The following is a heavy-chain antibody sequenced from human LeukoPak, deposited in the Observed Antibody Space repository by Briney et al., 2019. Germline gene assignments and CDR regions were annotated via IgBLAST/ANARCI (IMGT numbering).Heavy chain of an antibody. CDR2: IRYDGSNK. D-gene: IGHD3-9*01. CDR1: GFTFSSYG. V-gene: IGHV3-30*02. J-gene: IGHJ4*02. CDR3: AKDRSLRYFDWLLDY. Sequence: GGSLRLSCAASGFTFSSYGMHWVRQAPGKGLEWVAFIRYDGSNKYYADSVKGRFTISRDNSKNTLYLQMNSLRAEDTAVYYCAKDRSLRYFDWLLDYWGQGTLVTVSS.